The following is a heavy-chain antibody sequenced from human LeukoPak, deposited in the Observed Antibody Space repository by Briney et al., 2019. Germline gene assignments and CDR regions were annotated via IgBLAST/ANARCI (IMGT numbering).Heavy chain of an antibody. Sequence: GGSLRLSCAASGFTVSSNYMSWVRQAPGKGLEWVSVIYSGGSTYYADSVKGRFTISRDNSKNTLYLQMNSLRAEDTAVYYCARRGSTRSYGYWFDPWGQGSLVTVSS. V-gene: IGHV3-53*01. CDR1: GFTVSSNY. J-gene: IGHJ5*02. CDR3: ARRGSTRSYGYWFDP. D-gene: IGHD1-26*01. CDR2: IYSGGST.